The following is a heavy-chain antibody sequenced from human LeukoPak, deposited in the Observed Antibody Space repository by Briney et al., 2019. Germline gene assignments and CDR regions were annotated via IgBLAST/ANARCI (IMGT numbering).Heavy chain of an antibody. CDR3: AKSRYSSSWYEGDHFDY. J-gene: IGHJ4*02. V-gene: IGHV3-23*01. D-gene: IGHD6-13*01. Sequence: GGSLRLSCAASGFTFGSYAMSWVRQAPGKGLEWVSAISGSGGSTYYADSVKGRFTISRDNSKNTLYLQMNSLRAEDTAVYYCAKSRYSSSWYEGDHFDYWGQGTLVTVSS. CDR2: ISGSGGST. CDR1: GFTFGSYA.